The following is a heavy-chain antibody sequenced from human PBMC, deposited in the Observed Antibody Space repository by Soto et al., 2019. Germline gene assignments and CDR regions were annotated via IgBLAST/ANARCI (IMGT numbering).Heavy chain of an antibody. Sequence: SETLSLTCAVYGGSFSGYYWSWIRQPPGKGLEWIGEINHSGSTNYNPSLKSRVTISVDTSKNQFSLKLSSVTAADTAVYYCARGFPTFRGVIKYYFDYWGQGTLVTVSS. J-gene: IGHJ4*02. V-gene: IGHV4-34*01. CDR1: GGSFSGYY. D-gene: IGHD3-10*01. CDR3: ARGFPTFRGVIKYYFDY. CDR2: INHSGST.